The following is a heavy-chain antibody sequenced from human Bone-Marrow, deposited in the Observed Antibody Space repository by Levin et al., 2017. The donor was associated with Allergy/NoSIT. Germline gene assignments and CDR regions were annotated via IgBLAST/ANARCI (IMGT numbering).Heavy chain of an antibody. CDR1: GDSLSDYY. CDR3: ARYSSSWSNFDY. J-gene: IGHJ4*02. V-gene: IGHV4-59*01. Sequence: PSETLSLTCTVSGDSLSDYYWSWIRQSPGKGLEWIGYIYYSGSTNYNPSLKSRVTISVDTSKNQFSLKVRSVTAADTAVYYCARYSSSWSNFDYWGQGTLVTVSS. CDR2: IYYSGST. D-gene: IGHD6-13*01.